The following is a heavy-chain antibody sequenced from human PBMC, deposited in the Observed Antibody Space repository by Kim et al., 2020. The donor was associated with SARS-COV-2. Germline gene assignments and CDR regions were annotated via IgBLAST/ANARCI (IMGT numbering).Heavy chain of an antibody. CDR3: ARGIVSIFGDSSGYRGGRRVGCRNLDS. CDR2: INHSGNT. D-gene: IGHD3-3*02. V-gene: IGHV4-34*01. Sequence: SETLSLTCAVYGGSFSGYYWSWIRQPPGKGLEWIGEINHSGNTNYNPSLKSRVAISVDTSKNQFSLKLSSVTAADTAVYYCARGIVSIFGDSSGYRGGRRVGCRNLDSWGEGTLDTLSS. CDR1: GGSFSGYY. J-gene: IGHJ4*02.